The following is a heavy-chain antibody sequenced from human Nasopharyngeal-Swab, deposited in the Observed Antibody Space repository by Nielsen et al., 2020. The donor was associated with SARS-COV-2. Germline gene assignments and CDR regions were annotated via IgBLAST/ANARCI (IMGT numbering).Heavy chain of an antibody. D-gene: IGHD3-22*01. V-gene: IGHV4-59*01. Sequence: SETLSLTCTVSGGSISSYYWSWIRQPPGKGLEWIGYIYYSGSTNYSPSLKSRVTISVDTPKNQFSLKLSSVTAADTAVYYCARYGSTYYYDSSGYTQGVYFQHWGQGTLVTVSS. CDR2: IYYSGST. J-gene: IGHJ1*01. CDR3: ARYGSTYYYDSSGYTQGVYFQH. CDR1: GGSISSYY.